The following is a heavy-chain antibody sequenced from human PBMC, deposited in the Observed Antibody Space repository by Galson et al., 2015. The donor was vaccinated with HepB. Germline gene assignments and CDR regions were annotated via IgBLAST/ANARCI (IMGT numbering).Heavy chain of an antibody. V-gene: IGHV4-34*01. Sequence: SETLSLTCAVYGGSFSGYYWSWIRQPPGKGLEWIGEINHSGSTNYSPSLKSRVTISVDTSKNQFSLKLSSVTAADTAVYYCARGGQQQLVREYYFDYWGQGTLVTVSS. CDR3: ARGGQQQLVREYYFDY. J-gene: IGHJ4*02. CDR2: INHSGST. D-gene: IGHD6-13*01. CDR1: GGSFSGYY.